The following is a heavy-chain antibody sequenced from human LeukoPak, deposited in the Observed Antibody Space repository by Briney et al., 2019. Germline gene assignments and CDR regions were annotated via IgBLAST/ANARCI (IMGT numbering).Heavy chain of an antibody. V-gene: IGHV1-2*02. J-gene: IGHJ4*02. CDR1: GYTFSCYY. D-gene: IGHD1-1*01. CDR2: INPNSGGT. Sequence: GASVKVSCKTSGYTFSCYYIHWVRQAPGQGLDWMGSINPNSGGTNYAQKFLGRVTMTRDTSITTAYMEVSRLRSDDTAVYYCARGRMQLDYWGQGTLVSVSS. CDR3: ARGRMQLDY.